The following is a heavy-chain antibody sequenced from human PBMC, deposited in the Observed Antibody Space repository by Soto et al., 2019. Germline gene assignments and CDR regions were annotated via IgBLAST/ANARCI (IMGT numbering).Heavy chain of an antibody. D-gene: IGHD3-3*01. V-gene: IGHV4-59*01. CDR2: ISNSGSI. CDR1: GGSINSDF. J-gene: IGHJ5*02. CDR3: ARGREDYHAGSGPRWMWLAP. Sequence: QVQLQESGPGLVKPSETLSLTCTVSGGSINSDFWSWIRQPPGKGLEWIGYISNSGSIDYRPSLKSRATISAHTSRNKFYLKRRSVNTADAAVYFCARGREDYHAGSGPRWMWLAPWGQGTLVTVSS.